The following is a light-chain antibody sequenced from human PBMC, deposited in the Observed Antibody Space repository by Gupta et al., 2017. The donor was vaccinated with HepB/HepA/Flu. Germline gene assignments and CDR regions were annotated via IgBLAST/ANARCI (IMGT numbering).Light chain of an antibody. CDR2: AAS. J-gene: IGKJ1*01. V-gene: IGKV1-27*01. CDR1: QGISNY. Sequence: LQLTQSPSSLSASVGDRVTITCRASQGISNYLAWYQQKPGKVPKLLIYAASTLQSGVPSRFSGSGSGTDFTLSIMRLQPEDIATYYCQEESSSGTTFGPGTKVEIK. CDR3: QEESSSGTT.